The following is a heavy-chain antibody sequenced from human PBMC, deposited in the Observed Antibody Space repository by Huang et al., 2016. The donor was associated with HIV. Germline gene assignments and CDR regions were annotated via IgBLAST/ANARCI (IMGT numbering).Heavy chain of an antibody. V-gene: IGHV2-5*02. D-gene: IGHD6-19*01. CDR1: GFSLDTRGVA. CDR3: AYQWTGLDR. Sequence: QITLKESGPTLVKPTQTLNLTCSFSGFSLDTRGVAVGWVRQPPGEALEWLGLIYWDDDTRFSPSLGGRLSLTKDTSKNQVVLTMTNMDPADTATYFCAYQWTGLDRWGQGILVTVTS. J-gene: IGHJ4*02. CDR2: IYWDDDT.